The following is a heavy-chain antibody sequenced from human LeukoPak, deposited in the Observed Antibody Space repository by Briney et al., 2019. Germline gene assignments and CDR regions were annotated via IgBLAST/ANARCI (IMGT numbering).Heavy chain of an antibody. V-gene: IGHV4-4*02. D-gene: IGHD3-22*01. CDR1: GGSISSSNW. Sequence: PSGTLSLTCAVSGGSISSSNWWSWVRQPPGKGLEWIGEIYHSGSTNYNPSLKSRVTISVDKSKNQFSLKLSSVTAADTAVYYCARDHYYDSSGNFDYWGQGTLVTVSS. CDR3: ARDHYYDSSGNFDY. CDR2: IYHSGST. J-gene: IGHJ4*02.